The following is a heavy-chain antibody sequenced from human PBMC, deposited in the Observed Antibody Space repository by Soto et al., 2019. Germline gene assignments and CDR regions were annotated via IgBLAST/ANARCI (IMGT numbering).Heavy chain of an antibody. CDR1: GDSFNDYY. D-gene: IGHD5-12*01. CDR3: AGESGGATATLDYYYSYMDV. J-gene: IGHJ6*03. CDR2: INPNGGVT. V-gene: IGHV1-2*04. Sequence: QVQLVQSGAEVRKPGASVTVSCRSSGDSFNDYYIHWVRQAPGQGFEWMGWINPNGGVTKYAQKFQGWVSMTRDTSIRTVYMQLSRLRSDATAVYYCAGESGGATATLDYYYSYMDVWGTGTTVTVTS.